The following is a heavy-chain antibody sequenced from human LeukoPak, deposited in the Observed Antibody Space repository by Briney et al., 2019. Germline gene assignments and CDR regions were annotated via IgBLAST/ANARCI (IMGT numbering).Heavy chain of an antibody. J-gene: IGHJ5*02. CDR3: AREIDAASFDP. Sequence: ASVKVSCKASGYTFTSYGISWVRQAPGQGLEWMGWISAYNGNTNYAQKLQGRVTMTTDTSTSTAHMELRSLRSDDTAVYYCAREIDAASFDPWGQGTLVTVSS. D-gene: IGHD2-2*01. CDR2: ISAYNGNT. CDR1: GYTFTSYG. V-gene: IGHV1-18*01.